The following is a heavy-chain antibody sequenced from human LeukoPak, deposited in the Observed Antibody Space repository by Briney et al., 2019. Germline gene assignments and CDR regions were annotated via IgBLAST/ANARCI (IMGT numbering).Heavy chain of an antibody. J-gene: IGHJ4*02. CDR3: ARIVDIRNIAPVEFDY. V-gene: IGHV3-21*01. D-gene: IGHD1-26*01. CDR1: GFTFSSYS. Sequence: PGGSLRLSCAASGFTFSSYSMNWVRQAPGKGLEWVSSISSSSSSYIYYADSVKGRFTISRDNAKNSLYLQMNSLRAEDTAVYYCARIVDIRNIAPVEFDYWGQGTLVTVSS. CDR2: ISSSSSSYI.